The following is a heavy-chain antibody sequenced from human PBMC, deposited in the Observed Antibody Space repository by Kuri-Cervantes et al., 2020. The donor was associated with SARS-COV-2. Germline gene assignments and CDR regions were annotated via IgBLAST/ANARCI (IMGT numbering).Heavy chain of an antibody. V-gene: IGHV4-39*07. CDR3: ARVLLGDIAVVPAAAEYYGMDV. CDR1: GGSISSNYYY. J-gene: IGHJ6*02. Sequence: SETLSLTCTVSGGSISSNYYYWGWIRQPPGKGLEWIGSIYYSGSTNYNPSLKSRVTISVDTSKNQFSLKLSSVTAADTAVYYCARVLLGDIAVVPAAAEYYGMDVWGQGTTVTVSS. D-gene: IGHD2-2*01. CDR2: IYYSGST.